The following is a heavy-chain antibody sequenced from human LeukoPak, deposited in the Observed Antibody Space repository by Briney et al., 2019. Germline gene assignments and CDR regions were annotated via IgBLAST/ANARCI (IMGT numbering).Heavy chain of an antibody. CDR1: VYTFTDYY. V-gene: IGHV1-2*02. J-gene: IGHJ4*02. CDR2: INPNSGDT. CDR3: ARDAWLVGTTNLYYFDY. D-gene: IGHD1-26*01. Sequence: ASVKVSCKASVYTFTDYYMHWVRQAPGQGLEWMGWINPNSGDTNYAQKFQGRVTMTRDPSISTAYMALTRLRSDDTAVYYCARDAWLVGTTNLYYFDYWGQGTLVTVSS.